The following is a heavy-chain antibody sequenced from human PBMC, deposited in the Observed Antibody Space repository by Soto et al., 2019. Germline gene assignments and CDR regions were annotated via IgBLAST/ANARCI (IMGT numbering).Heavy chain of an antibody. Sequence: QVHLQESGPGLVKPSGTLSLTCAVSGASISSGSWWSWVRQPPGKGLEWIGEIFHDGSTNYNPSLKSRVTMSVDKSKYYFSLELTSVTAADTALYYCARDEYNDSSDWGQGTLVTVSS. CDR1: GASISSGSW. CDR3: ARDEYNDSSD. CDR2: IFHDGST. V-gene: IGHV4-4*02. D-gene: IGHD1-1*01. J-gene: IGHJ4*02.